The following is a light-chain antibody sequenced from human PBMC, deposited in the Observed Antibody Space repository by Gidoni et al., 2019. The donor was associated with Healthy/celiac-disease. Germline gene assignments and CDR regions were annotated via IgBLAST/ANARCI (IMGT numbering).Light chain of an antibody. CDR1: QSVSSNH. J-gene: IGKJ3*01. CDR3: QQYGSSLL. Sequence: ENVLTQSPGTLSLSPGERATLPCRASQSVSSNHLAWYQQKPGQAPRLLIYGASSRATGIPDRFSGSGSGTDFTLTISRLEPEDFAVYYCQQYGSSLLFGPGTKVDIK. V-gene: IGKV3-20*01. CDR2: GAS.